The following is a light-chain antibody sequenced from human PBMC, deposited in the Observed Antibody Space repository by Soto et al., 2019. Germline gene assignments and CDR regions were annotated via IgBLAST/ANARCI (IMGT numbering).Light chain of an antibody. CDR3: CSYADNYSYV. V-gene: IGLV2-11*01. CDR2: DVS. CDR1: SSDVGAYNY. Sequence: QSVLTQPRSVSGSPGQSVTISCTGTSSDVGAYNYVSWYQQRPGKAPKLMTYDVSKRPSGVPDRFSGSKSGNTASLTISGLQAEDEADYYCCSYADNYSYVFGTGTKVTVL. J-gene: IGLJ1*01.